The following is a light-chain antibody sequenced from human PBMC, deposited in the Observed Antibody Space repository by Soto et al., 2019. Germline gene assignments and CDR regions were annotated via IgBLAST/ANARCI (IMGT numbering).Light chain of an antibody. J-gene: IGLJ1*01. CDR3: CSYAGGSTFV. V-gene: IGLV2-23*01. Sequence: QSVLTQPASVSGSPGQSITISCTGTSSDVGTYNPVSWYQQHPGKAPKLMIYEGSKRPSGFSNRFSGSESGNTASLTISGLQAEDEADYYCCSYAGGSTFVFGTGTKLTVL. CDR2: EGS. CDR1: SSDVGTYNP.